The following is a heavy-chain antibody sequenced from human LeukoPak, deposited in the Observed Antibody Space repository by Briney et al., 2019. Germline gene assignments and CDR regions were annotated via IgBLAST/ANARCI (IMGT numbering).Heavy chain of an antibody. V-gene: IGHV4-59*11. Sequence: PSESLSLTCTVSGDSISSHYWSWIRQPPGKGLEWIGYIYYSGSTNYNPSLKSRVTILVDTSKNQFSLKMSSVTAADTAVYYCARITGTTFMDYWGQGTLVTVSS. D-gene: IGHD1-7*01. CDR2: IYYSGST. CDR3: ARITGTTFMDY. J-gene: IGHJ4*02. CDR1: GDSISSHY.